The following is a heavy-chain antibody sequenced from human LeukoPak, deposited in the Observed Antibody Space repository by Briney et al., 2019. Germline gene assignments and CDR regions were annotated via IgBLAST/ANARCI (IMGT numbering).Heavy chain of an antibody. Sequence: SETLSLTCAVYGGSFSGYYWSWIRQPPGKGLEWIGEINHSGSTNYNPSLKSRVTISVGTSKNQFSLKLSSVTAADTAVYYCARDRFFYSSGWIFDYWGQGTLVTVSS. CDR1: GGSFSGYY. V-gene: IGHV4-34*01. CDR2: INHSGST. CDR3: ARDRFFYSSGWIFDY. J-gene: IGHJ4*02. D-gene: IGHD6-19*01.